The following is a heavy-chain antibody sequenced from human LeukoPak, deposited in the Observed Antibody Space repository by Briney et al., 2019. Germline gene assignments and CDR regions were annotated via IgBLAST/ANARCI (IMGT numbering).Heavy chain of an antibody. Sequence: GASVTVSCKASGGTFSSYAISWVRQAPGQGLEWMGGIIPIFGTANYAQKFQGRVTITADESTSTAYMELSSLRSEDTAVYYCARDLAAAGPDYWGQGTLVTVSS. J-gene: IGHJ4*02. CDR1: GGTFSSYA. CDR3: ARDLAAAGPDY. V-gene: IGHV1-69*13. CDR2: IIPIFGTA. D-gene: IGHD6-13*01.